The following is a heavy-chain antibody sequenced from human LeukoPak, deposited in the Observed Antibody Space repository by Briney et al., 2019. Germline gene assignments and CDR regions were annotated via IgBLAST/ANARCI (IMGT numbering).Heavy chain of an antibody. Sequence: ASVKVSCKASGYTFTSHDINWVRQATGQGLEWLGWMNPNSGHTGFAQKFQGRVTMTRDTSISTAYMELSSLRSEDTAMYYCAMYHYDSSGPYVGAFDIWGQGTMVTVSS. J-gene: IGHJ3*02. CDR1: GYTFTSHD. CDR2: MNPNSGHT. CDR3: AMYHYDSSGPYVGAFDI. D-gene: IGHD3-22*01. V-gene: IGHV1-8*01.